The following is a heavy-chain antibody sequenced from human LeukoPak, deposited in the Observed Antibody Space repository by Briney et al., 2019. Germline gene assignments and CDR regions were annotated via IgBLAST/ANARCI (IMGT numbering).Heavy chain of an antibody. CDR3: ARVPHFYYDSSGYYSDY. Sequence: PGGSLRLSCAASGFTFSIYEMNWVRQAPGKGLEWVSYISSSGSTIYYADSVKGRVTISRDNAKNSLYLQMNSLRAEDTAVYYCARVPHFYYDSSGYYSDYWGQGTLVTVSS. CDR1: GFTFSIYE. CDR2: ISSSGSTI. D-gene: IGHD3-22*01. J-gene: IGHJ4*02. V-gene: IGHV3-48*03.